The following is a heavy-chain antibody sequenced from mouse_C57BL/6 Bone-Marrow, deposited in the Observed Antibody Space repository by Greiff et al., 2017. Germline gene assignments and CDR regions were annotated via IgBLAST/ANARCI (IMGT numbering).Heavy chain of an antibody. J-gene: IGHJ4*01. V-gene: IGHV14-4*01. CDR3: MSDYGAMDY. CDR1: GFNITDDY. Sequence: VQLQQSGAELVRPGASVKLSCTASGFNITDDYMHWVKQRPEQGLEWIGWIDPGNGGNKYDSKFQGKATMTADTSSNTAYLQLSSLTSEDTAVYYCMSDYGAMDYWGQGTTVTVSS. D-gene: IGHD2-4*01. CDR2: IDPGNGGN.